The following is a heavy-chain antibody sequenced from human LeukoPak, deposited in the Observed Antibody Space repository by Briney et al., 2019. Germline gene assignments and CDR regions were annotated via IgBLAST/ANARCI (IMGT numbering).Heavy chain of an antibody. CDR1: GFTFSSYS. V-gene: IGHV3-30*18. CDR2: ISYDGSNK. Sequence: PGGSLRLSCAASGFTFSSYSMNWVRQAPGKGLEWVAVISYDGSNKYYADSVKGRFTISRDNSKNTLYLQMNSLRAEDTAVYYCAKDLSVIIGYYYYGMDVWGQGTTVTVSS. D-gene: IGHD3-3*01. J-gene: IGHJ6*02. CDR3: AKDLSVIIGYYYYGMDV.